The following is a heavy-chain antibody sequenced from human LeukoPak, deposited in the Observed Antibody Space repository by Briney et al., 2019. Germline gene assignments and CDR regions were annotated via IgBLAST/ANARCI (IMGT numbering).Heavy chain of an antibody. Sequence: SVKVSCKASGGTFSSYAISWVRQAPGQGLEWMGGIIPIFGTANYAQKFQGRVTITTDESTSTAYMELSSLRSEDTAVYYCARGSIVVVPAAIPVGGDYYYMDVWGKGTTVTVSS. CDR1: GGTFSSYA. J-gene: IGHJ6*03. CDR2: IIPIFGTA. V-gene: IGHV1-69*05. D-gene: IGHD2-2*02. CDR3: ARGSIVVVPAAIPVGGDYYYMDV.